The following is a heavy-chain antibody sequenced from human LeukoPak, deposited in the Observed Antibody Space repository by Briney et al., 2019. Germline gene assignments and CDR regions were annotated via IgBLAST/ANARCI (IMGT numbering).Heavy chain of an antibody. Sequence: HPGGSLRLSCAASGFTFSSYAMSWVRQAPGKGLEWVSAISGSDGSTYYADSVKGRFTISRDNSKNTLYLQMNSLRAEDTVVYYCAKHGGSSAYYGFDYWGQGTLVTVSS. CDR1: GFTFSSYA. CDR3: AKHGGSSAYYGFDY. J-gene: IGHJ4*02. V-gene: IGHV3-23*01. CDR2: ISGSDGST. D-gene: IGHD3-22*01.